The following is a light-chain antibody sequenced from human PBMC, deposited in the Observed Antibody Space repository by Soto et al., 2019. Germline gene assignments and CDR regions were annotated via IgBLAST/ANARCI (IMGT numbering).Light chain of an antibody. CDR2: EVS. Sequence: QSALTQPASVSGYPGQSITISCTGTSSDIGGYDYVSWYQQHPGKAPKPMIYEVSNRPSGVSNRFSGSKSGNTASLTISGLQTEDEADYYCSSYTSTVTLVFGGGTKVTVL. CDR3: SSYTSTVTLV. CDR1: SSDIGGYDY. J-gene: IGLJ2*01. V-gene: IGLV2-14*01.